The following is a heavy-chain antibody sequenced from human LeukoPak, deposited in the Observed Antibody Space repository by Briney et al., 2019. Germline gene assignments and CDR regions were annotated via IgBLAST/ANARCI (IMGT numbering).Heavy chain of an antibody. CDR1: GYTFTGHY. CDR3: ARDPIGDSRYKWFDP. V-gene: IGHV1-2*02. J-gene: IGHJ5*02. Sequence: VSVKVSCKASGYTFTGHYMHWVRQAPGQGLEWMGWINPNSGATNYAQKFQGRVTLTRDTSISTAYMEFSRLRSDDTAVYYCARDPIGDSRYKWFDPWGQGTLVTVSS. D-gene: IGHD4-17*01. CDR2: INPNSGAT.